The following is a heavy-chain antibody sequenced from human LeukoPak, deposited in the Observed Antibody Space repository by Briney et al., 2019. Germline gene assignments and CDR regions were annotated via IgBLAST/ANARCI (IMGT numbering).Heavy chain of an antibody. D-gene: IGHD3-10*01. J-gene: IGHJ1*01. CDR2: IYYSGST. CDR1: GGSVSSGSYY. CDR3: ANYYSSGTYYKYFQH. Sequence: PSETLSLTCTVSGGSVSSGSYYWSWIRQPPGKGLEWIGYIYYSGSTNYNPSLKSRVTISVDTSKNQFSLKLSSVAAADTAVYYCANYYSSGTYYKYFQHWGQGTLVTVSS. V-gene: IGHV4-61*01.